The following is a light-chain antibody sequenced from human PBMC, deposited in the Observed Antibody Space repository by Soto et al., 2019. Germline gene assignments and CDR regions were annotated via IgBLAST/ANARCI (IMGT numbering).Light chain of an antibody. CDR3: QQYNVLPLS. CDR1: QSVSSN. J-gene: IGKJ4*01. V-gene: IGKV3-15*01. CDR2: VAS. Sequence: EIVMTQSPATLSVSPGERATLSCRASQSVSSNLAWYQQKPGQTPNLLIYVASTRATGIPARFSGSGSLKEFTLTTSSTQAEDFAVDYGQQYNVLPLSVGGGTKVEFK.